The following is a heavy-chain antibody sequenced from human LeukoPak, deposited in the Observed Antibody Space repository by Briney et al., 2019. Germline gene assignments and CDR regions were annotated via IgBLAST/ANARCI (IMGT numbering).Heavy chain of an antibody. Sequence: GGSLGLSCAASGFTFSTYGMHWVRQAPGKGLEWVAVIWYDGSNKYYADSVKGRFTISRDNSKNTLYLQMNSLRAEDTAVYYYARNYGSGSYYPFDYWGQGTLVTVSS. CDR1: GFTFSTYG. J-gene: IGHJ4*02. CDR2: IWYDGSNK. V-gene: IGHV3-33*01. D-gene: IGHD3-10*01. CDR3: ARNYGSGSYYPFDY.